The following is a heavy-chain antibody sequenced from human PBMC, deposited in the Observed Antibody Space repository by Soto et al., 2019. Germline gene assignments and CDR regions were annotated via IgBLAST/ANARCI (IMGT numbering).Heavy chain of an antibody. CDR3: ARDPYPSSWRLDAFDT. CDR2: ISSSSTTI. V-gene: IGHV3-48*02. Sequence: GGSRRRSWTASGFTFSSYSMNWGRQAPGKGLEWVSYISSSSTTIYYADSVKGRFTISRDNAKNSLYLQMNSLRDDGTAVYYCARDPYPSSWRLDAFDTWGQGTMVTVSS. D-gene: IGHD6-13*01. J-gene: IGHJ3*02. CDR1: GFTFSSYS.